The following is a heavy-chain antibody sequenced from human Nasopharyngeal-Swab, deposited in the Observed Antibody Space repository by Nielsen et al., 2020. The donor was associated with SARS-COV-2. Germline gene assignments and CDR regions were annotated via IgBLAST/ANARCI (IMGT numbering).Heavy chain of an antibody. V-gene: IGHV3-30-3*01. CDR3: ARDGVAAAGIDY. CDR2: ISYDGSNK. J-gene: IGHJ4*02. Sequence: GGSLRLSCVASGFTFSSYAMHWVRQAPGKGLEWVAVISYDGSNKYYADSVKGRFTISRDNSKNTLYLQMNSLRAEDTAVYYCARDGVAAAGIDYWGQGTLVTVSS. D-gene: IGHD6-13*01. CDR1: GFTFSSYA.